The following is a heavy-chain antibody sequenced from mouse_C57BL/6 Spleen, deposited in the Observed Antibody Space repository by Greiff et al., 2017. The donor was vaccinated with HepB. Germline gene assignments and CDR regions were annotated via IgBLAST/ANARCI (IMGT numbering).Heavy chain of an antibody. CDR3: ARSYGSHYAMDY. CDR2: IYPGDGDT. J-gene: IGHJ4*01. D-gene: IGHD1-1*01. Sequence: VKVVESGPELVKPGASVKISCKASGYAFSSSWMNWVKQRPGKGLEWIGRIYPGDGDTNYNGKFKGKATLTADKSSSTAYMQLSSLTSEDSAVYFCARSYGSHYAMDYWGQGTSVTVSS. CDR1: GYAFSSSW. V-gene: IGHV1-82*01.